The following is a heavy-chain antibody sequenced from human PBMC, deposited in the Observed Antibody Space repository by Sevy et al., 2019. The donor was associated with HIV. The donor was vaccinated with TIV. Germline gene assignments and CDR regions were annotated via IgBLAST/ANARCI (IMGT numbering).Heavy chain of an antibody. CDR3: ARDLTWGYYDSSGYYPSGAFDI. CDR1: GFTFSDYY. Sequence: GGSLRLSCAASGFTFSDYYMSWIRQAPGKGLEWVSYISSSGSTIYYADSVKGRFTISRDNAKNSLYLQMNSLRAEDTAVYYCARDLTWGYYDSSGYYPSGAFDIWGQGTMVTVSS. V-gene: IGHV3-11*01. CDR2: ISSSGSTI. J-gene: IGHJ3*02. D-gene: IGHD3-22*01.